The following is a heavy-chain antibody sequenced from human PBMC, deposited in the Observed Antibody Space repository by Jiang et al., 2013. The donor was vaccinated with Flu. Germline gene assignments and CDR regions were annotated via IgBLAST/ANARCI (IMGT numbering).Heavy chain of an antibody. V-gene: IGHV7-4-1*02. CDR2: INTITGNP. J-gene: IGHJ4*02. CDR3: ARGFDTGL. CDR1: GYTFSTHV. Sequence: QSGSELKKPGASVKVSCKASGYTFSTHVINWVRQGPLDKGVEWVGWINTITGNPTYAQGFTGRFVFSLDTSITTAYLQISSLKAEDTAVYYCARGFDTGLWGQGTLVTVSS. D-gene: IGHD1-14*01.